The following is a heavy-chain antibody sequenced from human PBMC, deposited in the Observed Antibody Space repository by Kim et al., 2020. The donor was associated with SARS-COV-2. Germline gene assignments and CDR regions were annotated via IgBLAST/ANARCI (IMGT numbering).Heavy chain of an antibody. CDR2: ISCDSGNI. J-gene: IGHJ5*02. CDR1: GFTFDDYA. D-gene: IGHD3-10*01. CDR3: AKDYGSGSDYANFFDP. Sequence: GGSLRLSCAASGFTFDDYAMHWVRQAPGKGLEWVSGISCDSGNIGYADSVKGRFTISRDNAKNSLYLQMNSLRAEDTAIYYCAKDYGSGSDYANFFDPWG. V-gene: IGHV3-9*01.